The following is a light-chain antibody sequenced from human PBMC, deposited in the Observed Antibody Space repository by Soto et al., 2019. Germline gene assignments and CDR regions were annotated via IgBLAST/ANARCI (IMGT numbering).Light chain of an antibody. V-gene: IGKV3-11*01. CDR1: QNVDIY. CDR3: QQRRNWPPLT. CDR2: DAS. Sequence: VLTQSLATLSWSPGERCTLSCRASQNVDIYLAWDQQKPGQAPRLLIYDASNRATGVPPRFSGSGSGTDFTLTISSLEPEDFALYYCQQRRNWPPLTFGQGTRLEIK. J-gene: IGKJ5*01.